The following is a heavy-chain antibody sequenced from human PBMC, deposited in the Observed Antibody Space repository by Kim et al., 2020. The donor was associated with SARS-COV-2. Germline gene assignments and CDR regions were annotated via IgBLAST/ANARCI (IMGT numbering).Heavy chain of an antibody. V-gene: IGHV4-34*01. J-gene: IGHJ5*02. CDR3: ARVWTTVTRNWFDP. Sequence: PALKSRVTKSVDTSKNQFSLKLSSVTAADTAVYYCARVWTTVTRNWFDPWVQGTLVTVSS. D-gene: IGHD4-17*01.